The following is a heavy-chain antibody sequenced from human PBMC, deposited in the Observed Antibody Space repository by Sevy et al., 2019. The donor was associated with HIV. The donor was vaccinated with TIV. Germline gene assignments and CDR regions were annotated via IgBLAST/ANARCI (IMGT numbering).Heavy chain of an antibody. CDR2: INSDGSST. J-gene: IGHJ5*02. CDR3: ARVVGNYYDSSGYYYSWFDP. V-gene: IGHV3-74*01. Sequence: GGSLRLSCAASGFTFSSYWMHWVRQAPGKGLVWVSRINSDGSSTRYADSVKGRFTISRDNAKNTLYLQMNSLRAEDTAVYYCARVVGNYYDSSGYYYSWFDPWGQGTLVTVSS. D-gene: IGHD3-22*01. CDR1: GFTFSSYW.